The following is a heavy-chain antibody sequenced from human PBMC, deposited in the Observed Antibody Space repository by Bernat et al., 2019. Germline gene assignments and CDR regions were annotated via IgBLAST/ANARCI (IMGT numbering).Heavy chain of an antibody. CDR1: GGSFSGYY. J-gene: IGHJ4*02. Sequence: QVQLQQWGAGLLKPSETLSLTCAVYGGSFSGYYWSWIRQPPGKGLEWIGEINHSGSTKYKPSLKSRVTISVDTSKNQFSLKLSSVTAADTAVYYCARWGVRGIRYMTTVTFLDYWGQGTLVTVAS. V-gene: IGHV4-34*01. D-gene: IGHD4-17*01. CDR2: INHSGST. CDR3: ARWGVRGIRYMTTVTFLDY.